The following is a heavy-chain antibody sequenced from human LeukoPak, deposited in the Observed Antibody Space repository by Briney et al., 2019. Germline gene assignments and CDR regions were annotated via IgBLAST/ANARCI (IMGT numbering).Heavy chain of an antibody. D-gene: IGHD2-2*02. V-gene: IGHV1-18*01. Sequence: ASVKVSCKASGYTFTSYGISWVRQAPGQGLEWVGWISAYNGNTNYAQKLQGRVTMTTDTSTSTAYMELRSLRSDDTDVYYCARDLYCSSTSCYTQNFDYWGQGTLVTVSS. J-gene: IGHJ4*02. CDR3: ARDLYCSSTSCYTQNFDY. CDR2: ISAYNGNT. CDR1: GYTFTSYG.